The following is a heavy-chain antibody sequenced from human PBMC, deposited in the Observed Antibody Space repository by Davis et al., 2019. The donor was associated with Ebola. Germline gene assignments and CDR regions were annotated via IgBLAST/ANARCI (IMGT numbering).Heavy chain of an antibody. CDR3: TRPGFSGYDSDY. CDR1: GFTFSSYS. J-gene: IGHJ4*02. Sequence: GESLKISCAASGFTFSSYSLNWVRQAPGKGLEWVSCISSSSSYIYYADSVKGRFTVSRDNAKNSLYLQMNSLRTEDTAVYYCTRPGFSGYDSDYWGQGTLVTVSS. D-gene: IGHD5-12*01. V-gene: IGHV3-21*04. CDR2: ISSSSSYI.